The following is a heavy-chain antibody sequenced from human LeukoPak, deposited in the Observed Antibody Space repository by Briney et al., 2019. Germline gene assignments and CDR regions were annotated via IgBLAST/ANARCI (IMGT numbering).Heavy chain of an antibody. CDR3: ARGGVTMIVPIL. V-gene: IGHV3-53*01. J-gene: IGHJ4*02. D-gene: IGHD3-22*01. Sequence: GGSLRLFCVASGFTVSSSHMTWVRQAPGKGLEWVSVLYSGGSTYYADSVKGRFTISRDNSKNTLYLQMNSLRAEDTAVYYCARGGVTMIVPILWGQGTLVTVSS. CDR2: LYSGGST. CDR1: GFTVSSSH.